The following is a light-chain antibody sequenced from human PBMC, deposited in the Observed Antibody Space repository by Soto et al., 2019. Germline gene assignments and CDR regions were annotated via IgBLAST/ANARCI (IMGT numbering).Light chain of an antibody. J-gene: IGLJ1*01. V-gene: IGLV2-14*01. CDR1: SSDVGGYNY. CDR3: SSYTSSSTHYV. Sequence: QSALTQPASVSGAPGQSITLSCTGTSSDVGGYNYVSWYLQHPGKAPKLTIYEVSNRPSGVSNRLSGSKSGNTASLTISGLQAEDEADYYCSSYTSSSTHYVCGTGAKLTVL. CDR2: EVS.